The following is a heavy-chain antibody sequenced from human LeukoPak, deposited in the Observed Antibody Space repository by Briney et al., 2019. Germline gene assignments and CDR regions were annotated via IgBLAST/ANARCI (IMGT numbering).Heavy chain of an antibody. V-gene: IGHV4-30-2*01. CDR1: GGSISSGGYS. J-gene: IGHJ3*02. CDR3: ATNSYGSTDAFDI. CDR2: IYHSGST. Sequence: SQTLSLTCAVSGGSISSGGYSWSWIRQPPGKGLEWIGYIYHSGSTYYNPSLKSRVTISVDRSKNQLSLKLSSVTAADTAVYYCATNSYGSTDAFDIWGQGTMVTVSS. D-gene: IGHD5-18*01.